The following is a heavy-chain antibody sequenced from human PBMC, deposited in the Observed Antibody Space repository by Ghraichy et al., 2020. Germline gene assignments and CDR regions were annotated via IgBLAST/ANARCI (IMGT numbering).Heavy chain of an antibody. V-gene: IGHV4-34*01. D-gene: IGHD3-3*01. CDR1: GGSFSGYY. CDR2: INHSGST. CDR3: ARDGLYDFWSGYYYRPYYYGMDV. Sequence: SETLSLTCAVYGGSFSGYYWSWIRQPPGKGLEWIGEINHSGSTNYNPSLKSRVTISVDTSKNQFSLKLSSVTAADTAVYYCARDGLYDFWSGYYYRPYYYGMDVWGQGTTVTVSS. J-gene: IGHJ6*02.